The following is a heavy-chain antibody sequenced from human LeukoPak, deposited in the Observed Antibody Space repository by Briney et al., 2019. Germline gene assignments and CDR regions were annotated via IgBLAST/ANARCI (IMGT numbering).Heavy chain of an antibody. CDR2: IYHSGST. D-gene: IGHD3-10*01. J-gene: IGHJ4*02. Sequence: TSETLSLTCTVSGYSISSGYYWGWIRQPPGKGLEWMGSIYHSGSTYYNPSLMSRVTISVDTSKNQFSLKLSSVTAADTAVYYCARGSYYGSGSYYNRAYYFDYWGQGTLVTVSS. CDR1: GYSISSGYY. V-gene: IGHV4-38-2*02. CDR3: ARGSYYGSGSYYNRAYYFDY.